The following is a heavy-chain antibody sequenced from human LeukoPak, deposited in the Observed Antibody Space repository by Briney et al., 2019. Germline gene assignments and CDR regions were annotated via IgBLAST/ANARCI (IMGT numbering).Heavy chain of an antibody. Sequence: GGSLRLSCAASGFTFSSYWMHWVRQAPGKGLVWVSRINGDGSSTSYADSVKGRFTISRDNAKNTLYLQMNSLRAEDTAVYYCASPRYSYGVPTDCWGQGTLLTVSS. D-gene: IGHD5-24*01. V-gene: IGHV3-74*01. J-gene: IGHJ4*02. CDR1: GFTFSSYW. CDR3: ASPRYSYGVPTDC. CDR2: INGDGSST.